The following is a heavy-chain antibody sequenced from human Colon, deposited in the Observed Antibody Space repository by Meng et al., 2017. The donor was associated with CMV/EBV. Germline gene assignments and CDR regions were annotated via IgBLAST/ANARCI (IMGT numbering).Heavy chain of an antibody. CDR2: IYPSGFP. D-gene: IGHD5-18*01. Sequence: QGWLQESGPGLVKPSETRSLSCTVSGGSISSYYWSWIRQPAGKGLEWIGRIYPSGFPKYKPSLESRVTMSADTSKNQISLKLTSVTAADTAVYYCARAQYTYGYWIFDYWGQGTLVTVSS. J-gene: IGHJ4*02. CDR3: ARAQYTYGYWIFDY. V-gene: IGHV4-4*07. CDR1: GGSISSYY.